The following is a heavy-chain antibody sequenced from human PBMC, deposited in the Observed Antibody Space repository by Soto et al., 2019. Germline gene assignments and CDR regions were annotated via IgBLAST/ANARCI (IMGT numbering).Heavy chain of an antibody. V-gene: IGHV3-21*01. Sequence: EVQLVESGGGLVKPGGSLTLSCAASGFTFSTYSLNWVRQTPGKGLEWVSSISSSSTYIYYADTVKGRFTISRDNAKNSVYLQMNRLRVDDTSLYYCARDCDSESLPYNCFAPGRRGSQVTVSS. CDR3: ARDCDSESLPYNCFAP. J-gene: IGHJ5*02. CDR1: GFTFSTYS. D-gene: IGHD2-15*01. CDR2: ISSSSTYI.